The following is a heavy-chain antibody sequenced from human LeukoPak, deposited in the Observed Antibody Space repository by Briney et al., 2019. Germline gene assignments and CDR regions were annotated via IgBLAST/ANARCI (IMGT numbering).Heavy chain of an antibody. Sequence: PGGSLRLSCAASGFTFSDYYMSWIRQAPGKGLEWVSYISSSGSTIYYADSVKGRFTISRDNAKNSLYLQMNSLRAEDTAVYYCARVLLSLRGGLYGSGSYYNGEGNNWFDPWGQGTLVTVSS. CDR2: ISSSGSTI. J-gene: IGHJ5*02. V-gene: IGHV3-11*01. CDR3: ARVLLSLRGGLYGSGSYYNGEGNNWFDP. CDR1: GFTFSDYY. D-gene: IGHD3-10*01.